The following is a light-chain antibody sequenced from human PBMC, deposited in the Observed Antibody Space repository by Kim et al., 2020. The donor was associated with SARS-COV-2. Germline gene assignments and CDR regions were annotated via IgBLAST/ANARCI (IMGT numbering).Light chain of an antibody. CDR3: QAWDSSTWV. J-gene: IGLJ3*02. CDR2: QDI. CDR1: KLGDKY. Sequence: SYELTQPPSVSVSPGQTASITCSGDKLGDKYACWYQQKPGQSPVLVIYQDIRRPSGIPERFSGSNSGNTDTLTISGTQAMDEADYYCQAWDSSTWVFGGGTQLTVL. V-gene: IGLV3-1*01.